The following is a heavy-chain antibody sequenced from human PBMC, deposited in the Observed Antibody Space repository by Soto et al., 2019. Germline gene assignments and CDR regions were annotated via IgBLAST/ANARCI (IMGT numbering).Heavy chain of an antibody. Sequence: WGSLRLSCAASGFTFIDYAISLGRHSPVKGLEWVSSISSGGGSPYYADSVKGRFTISRNNSKNTLFLQMNNLRAEDTAIYYCAKGDGRIVPRHFDDWGQGTLVTVSS. CDR1: GFTFIDYA. CDR3: AKGDGRIVPRHFDD. J-gene: IGHJ4*02. D-gene: IGHD1-26*01. CDR2: ISSGGGSP. V-gene: IGHV3-23*01.